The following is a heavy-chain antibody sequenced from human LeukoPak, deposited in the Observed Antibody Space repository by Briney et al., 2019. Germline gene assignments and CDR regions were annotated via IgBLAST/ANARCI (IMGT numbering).Heavy chain of an antibody. CDR2: ISYDGSNK. CDR1: GFTFSSYA. Sequence: GGSLRLSCAASGFTFSSYAMHWVRQAPGKGLEWVAVISYDGSNKYYADSVKGRFTISRDNAKNSLYLQMNSLRAEDMAVYYCGRGGAYYDSRDFDYWGQGTLVTVSS. CDR3: GRGGAYYDSRDFDY. D-gene: IGHD3-22*01. V-gene: IGHV3-30-3*01. J-gene: IGHJ4*02.